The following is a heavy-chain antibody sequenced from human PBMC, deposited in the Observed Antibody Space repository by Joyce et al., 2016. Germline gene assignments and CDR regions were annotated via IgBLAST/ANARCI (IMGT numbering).Heavy chain of an antibody. D-gene: IGHD1-26*01. Sequence: EVQLLESGGGLVQPGGSLRLSCAASGYIFNGYAINGVRQAPGKGREWGSAISGAARGTYYAGSVKGRFAISRDMSTNTVYLQMDNLRVEDTARYFCARDKARGMARPGRATLEALDFWGQGILVIVSS. CDR1: GYIFNGYA. V-gene: IGHV3-23*01. J-gene: IGHJ4*02. CDR2: ISGAARGT. CDR3: ARDKARGMARPGRATLEALDF.